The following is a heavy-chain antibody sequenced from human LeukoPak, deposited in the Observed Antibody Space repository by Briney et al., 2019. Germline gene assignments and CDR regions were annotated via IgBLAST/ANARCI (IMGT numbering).Heavy chain of an antibody. J-gene: IGHJ4*02. V-gene: IGHV3-73*01. D-gene: IGHD3-22*01. CDR1: GFTFSGSA. Sequence: GGSMRLSCAASGFTFSGSAMHWVRQASGKGLEWVGRIRSKANSYATAYAASVKGRFTISRDDSKNTAYLQMNSLKTEDTAVYYCTRPQYYYDSSGYWVDYWGQGTLVTVSS. CDR2: IRSKANSYAT. CDR3: TRPQYYYDSSGYWVDY.